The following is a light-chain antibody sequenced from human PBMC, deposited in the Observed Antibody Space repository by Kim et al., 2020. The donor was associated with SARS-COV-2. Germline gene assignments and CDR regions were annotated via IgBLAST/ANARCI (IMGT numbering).Light chain of an antibody. CDR3: LHLDSYPLT. Sequence: EAIGDRVTITCRASQAIRSDFAWYQQKPGKAPKLLIYGASTLQSGVPSRFSGSGSGTDFTLTISSLQPEDFASYYCLHLDSYPLTFGGGTKVDIK. CDR1: QAIRSD. J-gene: IGKJ4*01. V-gene: IGKV1-9*01. CDR2: GAS.